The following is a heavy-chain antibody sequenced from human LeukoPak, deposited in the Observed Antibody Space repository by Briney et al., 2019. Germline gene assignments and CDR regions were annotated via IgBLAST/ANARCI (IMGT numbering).Heavy chain of an antibody. CDR2: IHHSGST. D-gene: IGHD2-2*02. V-gene: IGHV4-38-2*01. Sequence: SETLSLTCAVSGYSISSGYYWGWIRQPPGKGLEWIGSIHHSGSTYYNPSLKSRVTISVDTSKNQFSLKLSSVTAADTAVYYCARRIYCNTTSCYTDYFFDYWGQGTQVTVSS. J-gene: IGHJ4*02. CDR1: GYSISSGYY. CDR3: ARRIYCNTTSCYTDYFFDY.